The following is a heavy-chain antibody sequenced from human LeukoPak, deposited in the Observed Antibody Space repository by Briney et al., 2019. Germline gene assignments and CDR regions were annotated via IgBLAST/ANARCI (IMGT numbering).Heavy chain of an antibody. Sequence: GASVKVSCKASGYTFTGYYMHWVRQAPGQGLEWMGWINPNSGGTNYAQKFQGRVTMTRDTSISTAYMELSRLRSDDTAVYYCANCRDGYNYICAFDIWGQGTMVTVSS. CDR1: GYTFTGYY. J-gene: IGHJ3*02. D-gene: IGHD5-24*01. CDR3: ANCRDGYNYICAFDI. CDR2: INPNSGGT. V-gene: IGHV1-2*02.